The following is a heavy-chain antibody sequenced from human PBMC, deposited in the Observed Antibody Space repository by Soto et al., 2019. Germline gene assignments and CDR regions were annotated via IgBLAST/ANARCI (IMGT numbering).Heavy chain of an antibody. CDR2: IYYSGST. CDR1: GGSISSYY. V-gene: IGHV4-59*01. CDR3: ASDGKGSSWVGGVWFDP. Sequence: QVQLQESGPGLVKPSETLSLTCTVSGGSISSYYWSWIRQPPGKGLEWIGYIYYSGSTNYNPSLKSRVTISVDTSKNQFSLKLSSVTAADTAVYYCASDGKGSSWVGGVWFDPWGQGTLVTVSS. J-gene: IGHJ5*02. D-gene: IGHD6-13*01.